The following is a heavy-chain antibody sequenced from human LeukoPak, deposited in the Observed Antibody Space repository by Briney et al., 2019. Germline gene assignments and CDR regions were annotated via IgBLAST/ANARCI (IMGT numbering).Heavy chain of an antibody. Sequence: PSETLSLTCTVSGGSISSYYWSWIRQPPGKGLEWIGYIYYSGSINYNPSLKSRVTISVDTSKNQFSLKLSSVTAADTAVYYCARGLYDFWSGPLFDYWGQGTLVTVSS. CDR2: IYYSGSI. V-gene: IGHV4-59*01. CDR3: ARGLYDFWSGPLFDY. CDR1: GGSISSYY. J-gene: IGHJ4*02. D-gene: IGHD3-3*01.